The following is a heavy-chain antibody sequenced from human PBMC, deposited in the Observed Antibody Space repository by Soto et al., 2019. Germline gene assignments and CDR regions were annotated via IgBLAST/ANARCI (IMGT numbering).Heavy chain of an antibody. CDR3: ARLSYYDFWSGYYDY. J-gene: IGHJ4*02. CDR1: GGSISSYY. Sequence: SETLSLTCTVSGGSISSYYWSWIRQPPGKGLEWIGYIYYSGSTNYNPSLKSRVTISVDTSKNQFSLKLSSVTAADTAVYYCARLSYYDFWSGYYDYWGQGTLVTVSS. V-gene: IGHV4-59*08. CDR2: IYYSGST. D-gene: IGHD3-3*01.